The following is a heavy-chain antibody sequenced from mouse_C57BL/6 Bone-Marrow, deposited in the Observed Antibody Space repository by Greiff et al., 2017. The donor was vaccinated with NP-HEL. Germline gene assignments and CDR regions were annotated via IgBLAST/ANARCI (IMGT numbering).Heavy chain of an antibody. CDR1: GYTFTSYW. V-gene: IGHV1-7*01. CDR2: INPSSGYT. CDR3: AIFWYFDV. Sequence: QVQLQQSGAELAKPGASVKLSCKASGYTFTSYWMHWVKQRPGQGLEWIGYINPSSGYTKYNQKFKDKATLTADKAASTAYMQLSILTYEDSAVYYCAIFWYFDVWGTGTTVTVSS. J-gene: IGHJ1*03.